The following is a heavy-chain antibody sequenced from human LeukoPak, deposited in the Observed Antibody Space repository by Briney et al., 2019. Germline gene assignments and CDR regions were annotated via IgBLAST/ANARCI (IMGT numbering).Heavy chain of an antibody. D-gene: IGHD3-16*02. Sequence: GGSLRLSCAASGFTFSSYSMNWVRQAPGKGLEWVSSISSSSSYIYYADSVKGRFTISRDNAKNSLYLRMNSLRAEDTAVYYCARGQFGGVIVPDYWGQGTLVTVSS. CDR2: ISSSSSYI. J-gene: IGHJ4*02. CDR3: ARGQFGGVIVPDY. CDR1: GFTFSSYS. V-gene: IGHV3-21*01.